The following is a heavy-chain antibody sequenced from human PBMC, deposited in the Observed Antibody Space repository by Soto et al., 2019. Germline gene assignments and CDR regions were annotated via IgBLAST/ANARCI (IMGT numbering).Heavy chain of an antibody. V-gene: IGHV3-53*01. J-gene: IGHJ4*02. Sequence: PGGSLRLSCAASGFTVSSNYMSWVRQAPGKGLEWVSAINTAENTYYADSVKGRFTISRDNSKNTMYLQMNSLRAEDTAVYYCSKNQVPDSVAAAGSWGQGTLVTVSS. CDR3: SKNQVPDSVAAAGS. CDR1: GFTVSSNY. CDR2: INTAENT. D-gene: IGHD6-13*01.